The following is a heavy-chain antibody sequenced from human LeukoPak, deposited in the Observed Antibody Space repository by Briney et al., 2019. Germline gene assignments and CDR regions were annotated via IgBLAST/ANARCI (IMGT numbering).Heavy chain of an antibody. Sequence: SETLSLTCTVSGGSISSYYWSWIRQPAGEGLEWTGRLHTSGSTHYNPSLKSRVTMSVDTSKNQFSLKLSSVTAADTAVYYCARDFGYGDYFFDDWGQGTLVTVSS. V-gene: IGHV4-4*07. J-gene: IGHJ4*02. CDR1: GGSISSYY. D-gene: IGHD4-17*01. CDR3: ARDFGYGDYFFDD. CDR2: LHTSGST.